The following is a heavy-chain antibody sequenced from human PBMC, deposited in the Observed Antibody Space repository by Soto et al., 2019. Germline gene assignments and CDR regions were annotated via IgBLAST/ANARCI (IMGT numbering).Heavy chain of an antibody. CDR1: GCTFSSYA. V-gene: IGHV1-69*13. CDR2: IIPIFGTA. CDR3: ARDGGAAAAGESYYYYGMDV. Sequence: SVKVSCKASGCTFSSYAISWVRQAPGQGLEWMGGIIPIFGTANYAQKFQGRVTITADESTSTAYMELGSLRSEDTAVYYCARDGGAAAAGESYYYYGMDVWGQGTTVTVSS. D-gene: IGHD6-13*01. J-gene: IGHJ6*02.